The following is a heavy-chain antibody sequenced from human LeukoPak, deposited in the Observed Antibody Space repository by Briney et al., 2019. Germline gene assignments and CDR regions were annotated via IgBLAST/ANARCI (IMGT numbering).Heavy chain of an antibody. CDR1: GFTFSSYS. D-gene: IGHD2-2*01. CDR3: ARDNGRSSTSCYGY. CDR2: ISSSSSYI. Sequence: GGSLRLSCAASGFTFSSYSMNWVRQAPGKGLEWVSSISSSSSYIYYADSVKGRFTISRDNAKNSLYLQMNSLRAEDTAVYYCARDNGRSSTSCYGYWGQGTLVTVSS. V-gene: IGHV3-21*01. J-gene: IGHJ4*02.